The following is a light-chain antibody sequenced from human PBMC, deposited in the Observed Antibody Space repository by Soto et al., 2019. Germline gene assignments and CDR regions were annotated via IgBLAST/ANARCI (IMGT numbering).Light chain of an antibody. CDR1: RDIDSY. CDR2: DAS. V-gene: IGKV1-9*01. CDR3: QQLNIYPQT. Sequence: DIQLTQSPSLLSASVGDRVTITCRASRDIDSYLAWYQLKPGKGPKLLIYDASTLQSGAPSRFSGSGSGTEFTLTISSLQPEDFATYYCQQLNIYPQTFGQRTKVEIK. J-gene: IGKJ1*01.